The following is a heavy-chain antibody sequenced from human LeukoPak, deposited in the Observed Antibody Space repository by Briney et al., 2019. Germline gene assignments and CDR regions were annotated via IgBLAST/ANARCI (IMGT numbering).Heavy chain of an antibody. J-gene: IGHJ4*02. CDR1: GFIFSTYS. CDR2: ISSGSSNI. CDR3: ARALDYYDSSGYYFPY. V-gene: IGHV3-21*01. Sequence: GGSLRLSCTASGFIFSTYSMIWVRQAPGKGLEWVSSISSGSSNIYYADSVKGRFTISRDNAQNSLYLQMNSLRAEDTAVYYCARALDYYDSSGYYFPYWGQGTLVTVSS. D-gene: IGHD3-22*01.